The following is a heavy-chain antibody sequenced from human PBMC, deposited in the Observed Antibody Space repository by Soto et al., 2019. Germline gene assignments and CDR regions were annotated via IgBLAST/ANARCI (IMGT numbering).Heavy chain of an antibody. CDR1: SGSISSSNW. CDR2: IYHSGST. Sequence: TSETLSLTCAVSSGSISSSNWWSWVRQPPGKGLEWIGEIYHSGSTNYNPSLKSRVTISVDKSKNQFSLKLSSVTAADTAVYYCARDIGITSGWFDPWGQGTLVTVS. V-gene: IGHV4-4*02. D-gene: IGHD3-16*01. CDR3: ARDIGITSGWFDP. J-gene: IGHJ5*02.